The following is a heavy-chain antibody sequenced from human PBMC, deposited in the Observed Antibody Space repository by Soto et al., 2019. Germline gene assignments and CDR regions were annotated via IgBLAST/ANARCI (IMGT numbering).Heavy chain of an antibody. J-gene: IGHJ4*02. D-gene: IGHD3-10*01. CDR1: GFTFSSYA. CDR2: ISSNGGST. V-gene: IGHV3-64D*08. Sequence: GGSLRLSCSASGFTFSSYAMHWVRQAPGKGLEYVSAISSNGGSTYYADSVKGRFTISRDNSKNTLYLQMGSLRAEDTAVYYCVKDSLSPGNYGHTKNYYFDYWGQGTLVTVSS. CDR3: VKDSLSPGNYGHTKNYYFDY.